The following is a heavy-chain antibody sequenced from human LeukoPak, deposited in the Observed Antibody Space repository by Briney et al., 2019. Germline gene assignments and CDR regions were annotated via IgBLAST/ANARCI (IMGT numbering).Heavy chain of an antibody. D-gene: IGHD4-23*01. J-gene: IGHJ4*02. V-gene: IGHV1-2*02. Sequence: ASVNVSCKVSGYTFTVYYMHGVRQTPGQGLEWLGWINPNSGGTNYAQHFQGRVTMTRDTSISTAYMELSRLRSDDTAVYYCARDQGHGGNSWDYWGQGTLVTVSS. CDR1: GYTFTVYY. CDR3: ARDQGHGGNSWDY. CDR2: INPNSGGT.